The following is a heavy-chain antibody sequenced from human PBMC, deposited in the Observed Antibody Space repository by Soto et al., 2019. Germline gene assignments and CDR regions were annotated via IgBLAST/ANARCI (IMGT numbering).Heavy chain of an antibody. CDR3: ARGGVSTRTFDY. Sequence: GESLKISCKGSGYNFAGYWIAWVRQMPGKGLELMGIIYPSDSDTRYRPSFQGQVTISADRSISSAYLQWSSLRASDTAMYYCARGGVSTRTFDYWGQGTPVTVS. CDR2: IYPSDSDT. V-gene: IGHV5-51*01. CDR1: GYNFAGYW. D-gene: IGHD3-3*01. J-gene: IGHJ4*02.